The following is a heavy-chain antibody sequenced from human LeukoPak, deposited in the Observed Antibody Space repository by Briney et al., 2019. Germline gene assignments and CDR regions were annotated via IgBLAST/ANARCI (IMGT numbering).Heavy chain of an antibody. J-gene: IGHJ4*02. CDR2: ISAYNGNT. CDR1: GYTFTSYG. Sequence: ASVKVSCKASGYTFTSYGIDWVRQAPGQGLERMGWISAYNGNTNYAQKLQGRVTMTTDTSTTTAYMELRSLRSDDTAVYYCARGRSESYSDDYWGQGTLVTVSS. V-gene: IGHV1-18*01. D-gene: IGHD1-26*01. CDR3: ARGRSESYSDDY.